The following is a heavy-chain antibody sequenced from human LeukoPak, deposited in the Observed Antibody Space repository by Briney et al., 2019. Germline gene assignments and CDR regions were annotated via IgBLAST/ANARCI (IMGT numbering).Heavy chain of an antibody. Sequence: SETLSLTCTVSGGSISSYYWSWIRQPPGKGLEWIGYIYNSGSTNYNPSLKSRVTISVDTSKNQFSLKVSSVTAADTAVYYCARGGSSFGHDYWGRGTLVTASS. J-gene: IGHJ4*02. CDR2: IYNSGST. CDR1: GGSISSYY. D-gene: IGHD5-18*01. CDR3: ARGGSSFGHDY. V-gene: IGHV4-59*01.